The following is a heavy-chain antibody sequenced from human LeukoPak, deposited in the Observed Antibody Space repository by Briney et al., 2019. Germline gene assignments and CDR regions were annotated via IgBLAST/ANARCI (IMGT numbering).Heavy chain of an antibody. Sequence: PGRSLRLSCAASGFTFSSYSMNWARQAPGKGLEWGSSIRNSSSYIYYADSVKGRFTISRDNAKNSLYLQMNSLRAEDTAVYYCARATIFGVVIDDSMDVWGQGTTVTVSS. CDR3: ARATIFGVVIDDSMDV. CDR1: GFTFSSYS. CDR2: IRNSSSYI. V-gene: IGHV3-21*01. D-gene: IGHD3-3*01. J-gene: IGHJ6*02.